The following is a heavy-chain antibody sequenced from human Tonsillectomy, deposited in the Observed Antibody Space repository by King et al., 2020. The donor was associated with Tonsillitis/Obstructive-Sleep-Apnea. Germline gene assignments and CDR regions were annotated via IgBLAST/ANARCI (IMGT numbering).Heavy chain of an antibody. CDR3: ARNYCSSTSCYKWDYYYMDV. J-gene: IGHJ6*03. V-gene: IGHV1-69*09. Sequence: QLVQSGAEVKKPGSSVKVSCKASGGTFSSYAISWVRQAPGQGLEWMGRIIPVLDIANYAQKFQGRVTITADKSTSTAYMELSSLRSEDTAVYYCARNYCSSTSCYKWDYYYMDVWGKGTTVTVSS. D-gene: IGHD2-2*02. CDR2: IIPVLDIA. CDR1: GGTFSSYA.